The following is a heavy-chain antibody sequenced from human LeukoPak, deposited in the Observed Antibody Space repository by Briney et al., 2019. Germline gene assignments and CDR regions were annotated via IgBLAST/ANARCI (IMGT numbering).Heavy chain of an antibody. J-gene: IGHJ3*02. Sequence: GGSLRLSCAASGFTFSSYWMHWVRQAPGKGLVWVSRINSDGSSTSYADSVKGRFTISRDNAKNTLYLQMNSLRAEDTAVYYCAKDRGGSHDAFDIWGQGTMVTVSS. CDR3: AKDRGGSHDAFDI. D-gene: IGHD1-26*01. V-gene: IGHV3-74*01. CDR1: GFTFSSYW. CDR2: INSDGSST.